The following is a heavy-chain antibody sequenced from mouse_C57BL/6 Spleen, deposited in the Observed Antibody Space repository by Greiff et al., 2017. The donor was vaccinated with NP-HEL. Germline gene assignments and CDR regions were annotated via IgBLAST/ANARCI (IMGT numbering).Heavy chain of an antibody. CDR1: GYSITSGYY. CDR3: ARDGNYGALFDY. CDR2: ISYDGSN. Sequence: EVQLMESGPGLVKPSQSLSLTCSVTGYSITSGYYWNWIRQFPGNKLEWMGYISYDGSNNYNPSLKNRISITRDTSKNQFFLKLNSVTTEDTATYYCARDGNYGALFDYWGQGTTLTVSS. D-gene: IGHD1-1*02. V-gene: IGHV3-6*01. J-gene: IGHJ2*01.